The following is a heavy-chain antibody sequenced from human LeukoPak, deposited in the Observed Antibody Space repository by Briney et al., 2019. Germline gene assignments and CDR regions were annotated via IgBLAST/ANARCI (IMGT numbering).Heavy chain of an antibody. CDR1: TFTFSKDA. Sequence: GGSLRLSCAASTFTFSKDAMSWVRQAPGKGLEWVSAISDSGGRTKYADSVKGRFIISRDNSKNTLYLQMESLRAEDTALYYCARDGGLSFFSYMGVWGIGTTVTVSS. V-gene: IGHV3-23*01. J-gene: IGHJ6*03. D-gene: IGHD3-16*01. CDR3: ARDGGLSFFSYMGV. CDR2: ISDSGGRT.